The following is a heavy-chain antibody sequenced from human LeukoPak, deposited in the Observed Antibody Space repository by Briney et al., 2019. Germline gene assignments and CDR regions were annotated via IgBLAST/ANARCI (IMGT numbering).Heavy chain of an antibody. D-gene: IGHD2-21*02. CDR1: GFTFSNYW. CDR3: ARGLKQFDP. CDR2: IKQDGSEK. Sequence: LTGGSLRLSCAASGFTFSNYWMRWVRQAPGKGLEWVANIKQDGSEKYYVDSVKGRLTISRDNAKNSLYLQMNSLRAEDTAVYYCARGLKQFDPWGQGTLVTVSS. J-gene: IGHJ5*02. V-gene: IGHV3-7*04.